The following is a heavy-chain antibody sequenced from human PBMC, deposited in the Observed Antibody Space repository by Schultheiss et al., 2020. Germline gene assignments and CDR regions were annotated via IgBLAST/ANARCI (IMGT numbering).Heavy chain of an antibody. J-gene: IGHJ4*02. CDR2: IYSGGST. V-gene: IGHV3-53*01. D-gene: IGHD1-26*01. Sequence: GESLKISCAASGFTVSSNYMSWVRQAPGKGLEWVSVIYSGGSTYYADSVKGRFTISRDNSKNMLYVQMNSLRAEDTAVYYCTKRSGSSSLKWYFDYWGQGALVTFSS. CDR3: TKRSGSSSLKWYFDY. CDR1: GFTVSSNY.